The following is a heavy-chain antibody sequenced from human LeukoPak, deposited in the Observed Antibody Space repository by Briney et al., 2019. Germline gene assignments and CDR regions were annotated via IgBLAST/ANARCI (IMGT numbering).Heavy chain of an antibody. D-gene: IGHD3-3*02. J-gene: IGHJ5*02. CDR2: ISYDGSNK. CDR3: AKSIFGVGKVA. CDR1: GFTFSSYA. Sequence: GRSLRLSCAASGFTFSSYAMHWVRQAPGKGLEWVAVISYDGSNKYYADSVKGRFTISRDNSKNTLYLQMNSLRAEDTAVYYCAKSIFGVGKVAWGQGTLVTVSS. V-gene: IGHV3-30-3*02.